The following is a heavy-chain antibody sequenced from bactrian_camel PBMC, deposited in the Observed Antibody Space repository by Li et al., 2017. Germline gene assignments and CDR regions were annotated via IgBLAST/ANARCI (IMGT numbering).Heavy chain of an antibody. V-gene: IGHV3S67*01. CDR2: IDSHGTT. J-gene: IGHJ7*01. D-gene: IGHD2*01. CDR1: GFTFSSGY. Sequence: QLVESGGGLVQPGGSLGLSCAASGFTFSSGYMSWFRQAPGKEREGVATIDSHGTTTYADFAKGRFTISQDNAKGILYLQIDSLKSDDTALYYCATDVGGTWYTEYYAMDYWGKGTQVTVS.